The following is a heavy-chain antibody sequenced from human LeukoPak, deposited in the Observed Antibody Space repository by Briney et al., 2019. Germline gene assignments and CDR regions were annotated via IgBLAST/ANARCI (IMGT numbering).Heavy chain of an antibody. V-gene: IGHV3-21*01. CDR2: ISSSSSYI. CDR3: ARDSGDDYGDLYYYYGMDV. D-gene: IGHD4-17*01. CDR1: GFTFSSYS. J-gene: IGHJ6*02. Sequence: GGSLRLSCAASGFTFSSYSMNWVRQAPGKGLEWVSSISSSSSYIYYADSVKGRFTISRDNAKNSLYLQMNSLRAEDAAVYYCARDSGDDYGDLYYYYGMDVWGQGTTVTVSS.